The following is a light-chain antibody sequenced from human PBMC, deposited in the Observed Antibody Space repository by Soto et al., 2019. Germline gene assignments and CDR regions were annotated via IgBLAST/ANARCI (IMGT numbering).Light chain of an antibody. J-gene: IGKJ1*01. CDR1: QSVSSN. V-gene: IGKV3-15*01. Sequence: EIVMTQSPATLSVSPGERATLSCGASQSVSSNLAWYQQKPGQAPRLLIYRASTRATGIPARFSGSGSGTEFTLTISSLQSEDFAVYYCQQYNNWPRTFGQGTKVEIK. CDR3: QQYNNWPRT. CDR2: RAS.